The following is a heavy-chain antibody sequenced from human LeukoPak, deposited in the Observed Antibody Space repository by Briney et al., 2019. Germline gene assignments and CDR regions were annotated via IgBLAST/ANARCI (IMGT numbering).Heavy chain of an antibody. CDR1: GYTFTSYD. J-gene: IGHJ6*02. V-gene: IGHV1-8*01. D-gene: IGHD3-3*01. CDR2: MNPNRGNT. CDR3: ARVLTYDFWSGYYTYYYYGMDV. Sequence: ASVKVSCKASGYTFTSYDINWVRQATGQGLEWMGWMNPNRGNTGYAQKFQGRVTMTRNTSISTAYMELSSLRSEDTAVYYCARVLTYDFWSGYYTYYYYGMDVWGQGTTVTVSS.